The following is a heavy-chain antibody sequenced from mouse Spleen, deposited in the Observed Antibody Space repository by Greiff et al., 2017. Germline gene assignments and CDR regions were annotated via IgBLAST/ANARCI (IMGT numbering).Heavy chain of an antibody. CDR1: GFTFSSYY. CDR2: ISSGGGST. V-gene: IGHV5-12-1*01. Sequence: EVQRVESGGGLVKLGGSLKLSCAASGFTFSSYYMSWVRQTPEKRLEWVATISSGGGSTYYPDSVKGRFTISRDNAKNTLYLQMSSLNSEDTAVYYCARVGLRRYWYFDVWGAGTTVTVSS. CDR3: ARVGLRRYWYFDV. D-gene: IGHD2-4*01. J-gene: IGHJ1*01.